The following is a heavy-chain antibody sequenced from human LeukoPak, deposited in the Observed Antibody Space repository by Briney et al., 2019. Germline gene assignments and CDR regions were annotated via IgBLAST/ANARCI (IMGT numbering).Heavy chain of an antibody. J-gene: IGHJ4*02. CDR1: GVSFSGYY. Sequence: SETLSLTCAVYGVSFSGYYWSWIRQPPGKGLEWIGYIYHSGSTYYNPSLKSRVTISVDRSKNQFSLKLSSVTAADTAVYYCARALSYYYDSSGYWDYFDYWGQGTLVTVSS. CDR2: IYHSGST. V-gene: IGHV4-34*01. CDR3: ARALSYYYDSSGYWDYFDY. D-gene: IGHD3-22*01.